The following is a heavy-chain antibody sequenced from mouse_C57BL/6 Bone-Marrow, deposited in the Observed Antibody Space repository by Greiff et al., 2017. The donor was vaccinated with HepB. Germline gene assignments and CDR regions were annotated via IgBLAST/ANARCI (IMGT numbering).Heavy chain of an antibody. J-gene: IGHJ2*01. CDR3: ARAIITTVVATPDY. V-gene: IGHV3-6*01. D-gene: IGHD1-1*01. CDR2: ISYDGSN. Sequence: ESGPGLVKPSQSLSLTCSVTGYSITSGYYWNWIRQFPGNKLEWMGYISYDGSNNYNPSLKNQTSITHDTSKNHFFLKLNSVTTEDTATYYCARAIITTVVATPDYWGQGTALTVSS. CDR1: GYSITSGYY.